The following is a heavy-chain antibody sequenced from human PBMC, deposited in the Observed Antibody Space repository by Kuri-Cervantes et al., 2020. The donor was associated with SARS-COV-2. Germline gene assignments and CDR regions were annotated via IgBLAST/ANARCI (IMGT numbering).Heavy chain of an antibody. J-gene: IGHJ6*03. V-gene: IGHV3-15*01. CDR1: GFTFSNAW. CDR3: ARDRTTNYDFWSGYYDYYYYYMDV. Sequence: GESLKISCAASGFTFSNAWMSWVRQAPGKGLEWVGRIKSKTDGGTTDYAAPVKGRFTISRDDSKNTLYLQMNSLKTEDTAVYYCARDRTTNYDFWSGYYDYYYYYMDVWGKGTTVTVSS. CDR2: IKSKTDGGTT. D-gene: IGHD3-3*01.